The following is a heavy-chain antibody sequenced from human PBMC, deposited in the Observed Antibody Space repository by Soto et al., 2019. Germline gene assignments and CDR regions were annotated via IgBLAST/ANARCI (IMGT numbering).Heavy chain of an antibody. V-gene: IGHV4-39*02. CDR1: GDSISTSSYY. J-gene: IGHJ1*01. CDR2: IYYSGAT. Sequence: PSETLSLTCDVSGDSISTSSYYWGWIRQPPGKGLEWIANIYYSGATYYNPSLQSRVTISVDTSNNRFSLTLSSLTAADTAVYFGARLAYSGYLQTWGQGSLVTVSS. D-gene: IGHD1-26*01. CDR3: ARLAYSGYLQT.